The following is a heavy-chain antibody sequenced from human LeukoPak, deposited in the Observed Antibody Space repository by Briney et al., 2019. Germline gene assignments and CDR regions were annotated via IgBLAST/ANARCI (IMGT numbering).Heavy chain of an antibody. CDR3: AKGGWDLLGHFDY. CDR1: GFTFSSYA. Sequence: GSLRLSCAASGFTFSSYAMSWVRQAPGKGLEWVSTISGSGGSTYYADSVKGRFTISRDNSKNTLYLQMNSLRAEDTAVYYCAKGGWDLLGHFDYWGQGTLVTVSS. J-gene: IGHJ4*02. CDR2: ISGSGGST. D-gene: IGHD1-26*01. V-gene: IGHV3-23*01.